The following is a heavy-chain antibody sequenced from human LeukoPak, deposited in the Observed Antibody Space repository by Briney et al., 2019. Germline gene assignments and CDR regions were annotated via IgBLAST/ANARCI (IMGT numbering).Heavy chain of an antibody. J-gene: IGHJ4*02. CDR3: ARDPGKGNEDYFDY. V-gene: IGHV1-2*02. Sequence: GASVKVSCKASGYTFTGYYMHWVRQAPGQGLEWMGWINPNSGGTNYAQKFQGRVTMTRDTSISTAYMELSRLRSDDTAVYYCARDPGKGNEDYFDYWGQGTLVTVSS. CDR2: INPNSGGT. CDR1: GYTFTGYY.